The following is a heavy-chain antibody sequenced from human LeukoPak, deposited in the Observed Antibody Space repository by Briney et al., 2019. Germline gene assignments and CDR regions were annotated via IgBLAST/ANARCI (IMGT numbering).Heavy chain of an antibody. CDR1: GFTFSNYA. CDR2: ISYDGSNK. D-gene: IGHD6-13*01. CDR3: AKDHSSSPEGYFDY. J-gene: IGHJ4*02. V-gene: IGHV3-30-3*01. Sequence: GGSLRLSCAASGFTFSNYAMHWVRQAPGKGLEWVAVISYDGSNKYYADSVKGRFTISRDNSKNTLYLQMNSLRAEDTAVYYCAKDHSSSPEGYFDYWGQGTLVTVSS.